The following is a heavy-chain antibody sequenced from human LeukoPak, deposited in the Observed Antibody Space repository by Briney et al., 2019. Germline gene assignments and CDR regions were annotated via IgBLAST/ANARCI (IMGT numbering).Heavy chain of an antibody. D-gene: IGHD2-8*01. Sequence: SETLSLTCTVSGGSISSYYWSWIRQPAGKGLEWIGRIYTSGSTNYNPSLKSRVTMSVDTSKNQFSLKLSSVTAADTAVYYCARDDCTKGLCTWFDPWGQGTLVTVSS. CDR1: GGSISSYY. CDR3: ARDDCTKGLCTWFDP. J-gene: IGHJ5*02. V-gene: IGHV4-4*07. CDR2: IYTSGST.